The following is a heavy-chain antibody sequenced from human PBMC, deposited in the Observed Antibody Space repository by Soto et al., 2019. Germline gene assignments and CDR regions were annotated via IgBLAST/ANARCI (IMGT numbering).Heavy chain of an antibody. V-gene: IGHV4-34*01. CDR1: GGSFSGYY. D-gene: IGHD3-22*01. CDR2: INHSGST. CDR3: ARGRYYDSSGYYLDAFDI. Sequence: QVQLQQWGAGLLKPSETLSLTCAVYGGSFSGYYWSWIRQPPGKGLEWIGEINHSGSTNYNPSLKSRVTISVDTSKTQFSLKLSSVTAADTAVYYCARGRYYDSSGYYLDAFDIWGQGTMVTVSS. J-gene: IGHJ3*02.